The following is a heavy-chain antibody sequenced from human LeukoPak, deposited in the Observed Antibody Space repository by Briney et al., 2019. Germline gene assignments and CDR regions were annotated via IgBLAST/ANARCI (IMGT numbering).Heavy chain of an antibody. CDR3: ARGLGDYYDTSGYYYAVPAH. V-gene: IGHV1-8*01. Sequence: ASVKVSCRASGYTFTTYDITWVRQATGQGLEWMGWMNPNSGDTAYAQKFQGRVAMTRDTSISTAYMELSSLRSEDTAVYYCARGLGDYYDTSGYYYAVPAHWGQGTLVTVSS. J-gene: IGHJ4*02. CDR2: MNPNSGDT. D-gene: IGHD3-22*01. CDR1: GYTFTTYD.